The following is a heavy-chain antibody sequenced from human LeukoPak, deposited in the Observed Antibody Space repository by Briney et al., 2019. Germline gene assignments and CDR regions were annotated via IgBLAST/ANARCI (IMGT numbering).Heavy chain of an antibody. Sequence: QAGGSLRLSCAASGFTFSSYAMSWVRQAPGKGLEWVSAISGSGGSTYYADSVKGRFTISRDNSKNTLYLQMNSLRAEDTAVYYCAIPGVGYSYAFDIWGQGTLVTVSS. V-gene: IGHV3-23*01. D-gene: IGHD5-18*01. J-gene: IGHJ3*02. CDR3: AIPGVGYSYAFDI. CDR2: ISGSGGST. CDR1: GFTFSSYA.